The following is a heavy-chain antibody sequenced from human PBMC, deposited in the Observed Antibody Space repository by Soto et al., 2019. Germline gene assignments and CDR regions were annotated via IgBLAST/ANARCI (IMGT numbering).Heavy chain of an antibody. Sequence: PSETLSLTCTVSGGSISDISYCCGCIRQPPGKGLQWIWCMFYSGSTYYNPSLKNRATLSLDTSNNEFSLKLVMVTAPDTAVYYCARHTSRSDWLEPWGQGTLVNVSS. J-gene: IGHJ5*02. CDR2: MFYSGST. D-gene: IGHD2-15*01. CDR3: ARHTSRSDWLEP. V-gene: IGHV4-39*01. CDR1: GGSISDISYC.